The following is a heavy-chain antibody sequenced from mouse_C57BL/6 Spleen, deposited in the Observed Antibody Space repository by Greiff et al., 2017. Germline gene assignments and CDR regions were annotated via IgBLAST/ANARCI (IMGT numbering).Heavy chain of an antibody. CDR2: ISSGSSTI. D-gene: IGHD2-3*01. CDR1: GFTFSDYG. V-gene: IGHV5-17*01. J-gene: IGHJ2*01. Sequence: EVKLVESGGGLVKPGGSLKLSCAASGFTFSDYGMHWVRQAPEKGLEWVAYISSGSSTIYYADTVKGRFTISRDNAKNTLFLQMTSLRSEDTAMXYCARQDGFYFDYWGQGTTLTVSS. CDR3: ARQDGFYFDY.